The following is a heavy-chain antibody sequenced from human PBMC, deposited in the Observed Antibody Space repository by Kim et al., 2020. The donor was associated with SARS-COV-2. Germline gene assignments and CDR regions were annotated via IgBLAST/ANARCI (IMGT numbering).Heavy chain of an antibody. CDR3: AGGDNAYDFPDQ. Sequence: SETLSLTCTVSGGSISNFYWSWIRQPPGKGLEWIGYVFYSGSPNYNPSLKSRVTISVDTSKNQFSLKLTSVTAADTAMYYCAGGDNAYDFPDQWGQGTLVTVSS. V-gene: IGHV4-59*01. CDR2: VFYSGSP. J-gene: IGHJ1*01. D-gene: IGHD5-12*01. CDR1: GGSISNFY.